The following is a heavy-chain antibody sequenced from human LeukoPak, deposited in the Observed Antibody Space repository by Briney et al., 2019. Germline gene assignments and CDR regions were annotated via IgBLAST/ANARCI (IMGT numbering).Heavy chain of an antibody. J-gene: IGHJ3*02. V-gene: IGHV1-46*01. CDR1: GYIFTSYN. D-gene: IGHD3-3*01. CDR3: ARGPYYDFWSGYYPSDAFDI. Sequence: ASVKVSCKASGYIFTSYNINWVRQAPGQGLEWMGIINPSGGSTNYAQKFQGRVTMTRDTSISTAYMELSSLRSEDTAVYYCARGPYYDFWSGYYPSDAFDIWGQGTMVTVSS. CDR2: INPSGGST.